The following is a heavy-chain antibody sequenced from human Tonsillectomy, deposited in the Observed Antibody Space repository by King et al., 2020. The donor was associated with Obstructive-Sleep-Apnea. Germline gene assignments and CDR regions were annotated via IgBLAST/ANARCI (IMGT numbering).Heavy chain of an antibody. J-gene: IGHJ6*02. Sequence: QLQESGPGLVKPSETLSLTCTVSGGSISRYYWNWIRQPPGKGLEWIGYIYYSGSTNYNPSLKSRVTISVDTSKNQFSLKLSSVTAADTAVYYCARLNCGGDCYFQYYYYYGLDVWGQGTTVTVSS. V-gene: IGHV4-59*08. CDR1: GGSISRYY. CDR2: IYYSGST. D-gene: IGHD2-21*02. CDR3: ARLNCGGDCYFQYYYYYGLDV.